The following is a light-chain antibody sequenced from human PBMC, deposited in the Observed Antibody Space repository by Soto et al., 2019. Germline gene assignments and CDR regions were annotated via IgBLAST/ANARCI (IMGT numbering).Light chain of an antibody. V-gene: IGKV3-15*01. Sequence: DIVMTQSPATLSVSPGERATLSCRASQSVGDNVAWYQQKPGQPPRLLIYRASTRATGIPARFSGSGSGRQFTLTISSLQSEDFAVYHCQQHNNWPPLTFGQGTKVE. CDR3: QQHNNWPPLT. CDR2: RAS. J-gene: IGKJ1*01. CDR1: QSVGDN.